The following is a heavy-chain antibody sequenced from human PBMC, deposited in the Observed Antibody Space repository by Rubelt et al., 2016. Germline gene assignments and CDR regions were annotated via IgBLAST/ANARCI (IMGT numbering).Heavy chain of an antibody. D-gene: IGHD4-17*01. CDR2: IWYDGSNK. V-gene: IGHV3-33*01. CDR1: GFTFSSYG. J-gene: IGHJ4*02. CDR3: ARGEGTTVTASDIDY. Sequence: VQLVESGGGLVQPGRSLRLSCAASGFTFSSYGMHWVRQAPGKGLEWVAVIWYDGSNKYYADSVKGRLPISRDNAKKTLYLKRNSLRAEDTAVYCGARGEGTTVTASDIDYWGQGTLVTVSS.